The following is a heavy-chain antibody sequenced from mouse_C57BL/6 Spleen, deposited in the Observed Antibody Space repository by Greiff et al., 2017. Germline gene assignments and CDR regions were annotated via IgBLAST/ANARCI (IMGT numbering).Heavy chain of an antibody. CDR1: GYTFTDYN. V-gene: IGHV1-22*01. Sequence: VQLKESGPELVKPGASVKMSCKASGYTFTDYNMHWVKQSHGKSLEWIGYINPNNGGTSYNQKFKGKATLTVNKSSSTAYMELRSLTSEDSAVYYCARRGYGNPFAYWGQGTLVTVSA. CDR2: INPNNGGT. D-gene: IGHD2-10*02. CDR3: ARRGYGNPFAY. J-gene: IGHJ3*01.